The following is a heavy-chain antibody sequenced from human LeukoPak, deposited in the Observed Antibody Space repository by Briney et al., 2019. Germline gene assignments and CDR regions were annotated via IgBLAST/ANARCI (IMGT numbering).Heavy chain of an antibody. CDR3: ARLVRGSYRIFDY. CDR2: IYYSGST. Sequence: IPSETLSLTCSVSGGSISSSSYYWGWIRQPPGKGLEWIGTIYYSGSTYYNPSLKSRVTISVDTSKNQFSLKLSSVTAADTAVYYCARLVRGSYRIFDYWGQGTLVTVSS. CDR1: GGSISSSSYY. V-gene: IGHV4-39*07. D-gene: IGHD3-16*02. J-gene: IGHJ4*02.